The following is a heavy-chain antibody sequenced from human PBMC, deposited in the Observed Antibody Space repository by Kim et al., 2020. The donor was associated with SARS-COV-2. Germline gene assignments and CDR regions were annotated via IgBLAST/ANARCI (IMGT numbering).Heavy chain of an antibody. CDR1: GFTFTDYT. D-gene: IGHD6-6*01. V-gene: IGHV3-23*01. Sequence: GGSLRLSCIASGFTFTDYTMNWLRQAPGKGLEWVSGISGSGASIYYTDSVKGRFTVSRDNSKNTVYLQMNSLRVDDTAVYYCAKERRASSSPDQFDYWG. CDR2: ISGSGASI. CDR3: AKERRASSSPDQFDY. J-gene: IGHJ4*01.